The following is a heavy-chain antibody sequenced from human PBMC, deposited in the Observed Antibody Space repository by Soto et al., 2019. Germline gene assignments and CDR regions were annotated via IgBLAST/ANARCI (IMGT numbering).Heavy chain of an antibody. D-gene: IGHD2-21*02. CDR1: GFTFSDYY. CDR2: ISSSGSTI. V-gene: IGHV3-11*01. J-gene: IGHJ4*02. CDR3: ARDEAYCGGDCYSAIGLFDY. Sequence: HPGGSLRLSCAASGFTFSDYYMSWIRQAPGKGLELVSYISSSGSTIYYADSVKGRFTISRDNAKNSLYLQMNSLRAEDTAVYYCARDEAYCGGDCYSAIGLFDYWGQGTLVTASS.